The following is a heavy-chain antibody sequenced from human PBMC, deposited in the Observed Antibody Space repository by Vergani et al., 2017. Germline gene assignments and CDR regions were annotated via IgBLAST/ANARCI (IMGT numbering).Heavy chain of an antibody. CDR2: IRYDDSRNK. J-gene: IGHJ3*02. V-gene: IGHV3-30*02. CDR3: AKDFVPGRAFDI. Sequence: QVQLVESGGGVVQPGESLRLSCAASTSGFTFNNSNMHWVRQAPGKGLEWVAFIRYDDSRNKYYAASVLGRFIISRDNSKNTVFLQMNSLRPEDTALYYCAKDFVPGRAFDIWGQGTMVTVSS. CDR1: GFTFNNSN.